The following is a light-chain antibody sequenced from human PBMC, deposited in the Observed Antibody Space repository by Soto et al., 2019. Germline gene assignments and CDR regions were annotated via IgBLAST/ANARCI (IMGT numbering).Light chain of an antibody. CDR2: WAS. CDR3: QQYGLAPRSVFT. V-gene: IGKV4-1*01. CDR1: QGVLDSSKNKNY. J-gene: IGKJ1*01. Sequence: DIVMTQSPDSLSLSLGERATINCKSSQGVLDSSKNKNYLAWYQQKPGQAPKLLIYWASTRELGVPDRFSGSGSGTDFTLTISRLEVEDFAVYYCQQYGLAPRSVFTFGQGTRVDIK.